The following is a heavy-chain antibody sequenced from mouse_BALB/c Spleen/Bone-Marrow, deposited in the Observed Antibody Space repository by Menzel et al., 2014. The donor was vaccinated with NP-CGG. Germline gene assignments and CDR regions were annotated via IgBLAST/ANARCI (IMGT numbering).Heavy chain of an antibody. D-gene: IGHD1-1*01. CDR2: IDPANGNT. J-gene: IGHJ2*01. Sequence: RPEQGLEWIGRIDPANGNTKYDPKFQGKATITADTSSNTAYLQLSSLTSEDTAVYYCARNYGSNLDYWGQGTTLTVSS. V-gene: IGHV14-3*02. CDR3: ARNYGSNLDY.